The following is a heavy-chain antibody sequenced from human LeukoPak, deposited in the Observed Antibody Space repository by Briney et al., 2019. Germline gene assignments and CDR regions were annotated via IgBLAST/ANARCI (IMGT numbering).Heavy chain of an antibody. CDR2: ISYDGSNK. Sequence: PGGSLRLSCAASGFTFSSYWMSWVRQAPGKGLEWVAVISYDGSNKYYADSVKGRFTISRDNSKNTLYLQMNSLRAEDTAVYYCARSKAPLLTEWLLPFDYWGQGTLVTVSS. D-gene: IGHD3-3*01. J-gene: IGHJ4*02. CDR1: GFTFSSYW. V-gene: IGHV3-30-3*01. CDR3: ARSKAPLLTEWLLPFDY.